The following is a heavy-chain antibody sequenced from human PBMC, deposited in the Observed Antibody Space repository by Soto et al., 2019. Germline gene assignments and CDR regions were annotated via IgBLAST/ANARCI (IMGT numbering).Heavy chain of an antibody. CDR3: ARARAYSSSWYVTDY. CDR1: GGSISSYY. D-gene: IGHD6-13*01. V-gene: IGHV4-59*01. J-gene: IGHJ4*02. Sequence: QVQLQESGPGLVKPSETLSLTCTVSGGSISSYYWSWIRQPPGKGLEWIGYIYYSGSTNYNPSLQSRVAISVDTSKNQFSLKLSSVTAADTAVYHCARARAYSSSWYVTDYWGQGTLVTVSS. CDR2: IYYSGST.